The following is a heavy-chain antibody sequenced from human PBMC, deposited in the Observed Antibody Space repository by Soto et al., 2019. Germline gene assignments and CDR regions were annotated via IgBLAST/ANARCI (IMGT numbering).Heavy chain of an antibody. D-gene: IGHD2-2*01. CDR3: ARETRYCISTSCYDIYRQPYYYYGMDV. CDR2: INPSGGST. CDR1: GYTFTSYY. V-gene: IGHV1-46*01. Sequence: GASVKVSCKASGYTFTSYYMHWVRQAPEQGLEWMGIINPSGGSTSYAQKFQGRVTMTRDTSTSTVYMELSSLRSEDTAVYYCARETRYCISTSCYDIYRQPYYYYGMDVWGQGTTVTVSS. J-gene: IGHJ6*02.